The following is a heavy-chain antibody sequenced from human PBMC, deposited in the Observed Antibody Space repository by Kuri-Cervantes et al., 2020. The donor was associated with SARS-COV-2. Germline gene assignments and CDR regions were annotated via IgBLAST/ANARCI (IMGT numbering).Heavy chain of an antibody. CDR1: GYTFTSYD. J-gene: IGHJ4*02. Sequence: ASVKVSCKASGYTFTSYDINWVRQATGQGLEWMGWMNPNSGNTGYAQKFQGRVTMTRNTSISTAYMELSSLRSEDTAIYYCARRRTFRISAAGMELEYWGQGSLVTVSS. D-gene: IGHD6-13*01. V-gene: IGHV1-8*01. CDR2: MNPNSGNT. CDR3: ARRRTFRISAAGMELEY.